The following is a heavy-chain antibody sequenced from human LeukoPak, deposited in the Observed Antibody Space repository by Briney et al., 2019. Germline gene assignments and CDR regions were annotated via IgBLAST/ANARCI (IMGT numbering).Heavy chain of an antibody. CDR3: ARRLYDSSGYYFVRGGAFDI. CDR1: AGSISSSSYY. V-gene: IGHV4-39*07. Sequence: LETPSLTCTVSAGSISSSSYYWGWIRQPPGKGLEWIGSLYYSGSTYYDPSLKSRITISVDTSKNQFSLKLSSVTAADTAVYYCARRLYDSSGYYFVRGGAFDIWGQGTMVTVSS. CDR2: LYYSGST. J-gene: IGHJ3*02. D-gene: IGHD3-22*01.